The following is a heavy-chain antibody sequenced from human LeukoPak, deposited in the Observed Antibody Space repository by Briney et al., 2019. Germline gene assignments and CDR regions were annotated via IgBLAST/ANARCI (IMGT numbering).Heavy chain of an antibody. CDR1: GGSFSGYY. CDR2: INHSGST. D-gene: IGHD3-10*01. V-gene: IGHV4-34*01. J-gene: IGHJ4*02. Sequence: SETLSLTCAVYGGSFSGYYWSWIRQPPGKGLEWIGEINHSGSTNYNPSLKSRVTISVDTSKNQFSLKLSSVTAADTAVYYCARVSRTTYYYGSGSYFAYWGQGTLVTVPS. CDR3: ARVSRTTYYYGSGSYFAY.